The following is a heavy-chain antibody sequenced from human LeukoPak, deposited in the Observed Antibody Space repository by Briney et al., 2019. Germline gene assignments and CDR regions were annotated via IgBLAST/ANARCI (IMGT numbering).Heavy chain of an antibody. Sequence: PSETLSLTCTVSGGSISSYYWSWIRQPAGKGLEWIGYIYYSGSTNYNPSLKSRVTISVDTSKNQFSLKLSSVTAADTAVYYCAREAYNWNDVAYFDYWGQGTLVTVSS. J-gene: IGHJ4*02. V-gene: IGHV4-59*01. D-gene: IGHD1-20*01. CDR2: IYYSGST. CDR1: GGSISSYY. CDR3: AREAYNWNDVAYFDY.